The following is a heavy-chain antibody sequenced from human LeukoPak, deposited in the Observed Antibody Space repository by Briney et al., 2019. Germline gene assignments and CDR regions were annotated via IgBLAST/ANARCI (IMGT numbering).Heavy chain of an antibody. CDR2: IYTSGST. Sequence: SETLSLTCAASGGTISSYYWSWIRQPAGKGLEWIGRIYTSGSTNYNPSLMSRVIMLVDTTTNKFSLKLIYVPAADAAAYYCARDRYYYDCSGYGLWFFPWGRRTLVTLSS. CDR3: ARDRYYYDCSGYGLWFFP. V-gene: IGHV4-4*07. J-gene: IGHJ5*02. CDR1: GGTISSYY. D-gene: IGHD3-22*01.